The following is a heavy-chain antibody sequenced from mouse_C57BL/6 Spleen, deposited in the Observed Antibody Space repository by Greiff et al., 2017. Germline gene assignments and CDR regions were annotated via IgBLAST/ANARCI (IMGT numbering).Heavy chain of an antibody. D-gene: IGHD3-2*02. CDR2: IDPSDSYT. CDR3: ARAAQATAWFAY. J-gene: IGHJ3*01. V-gene: IGHV1-69*01. CDR1: GYTFTSYW. Sequence: VKLVESGAELVMPGASVKLSCKASGYTFTSYWMHWVKQRPGQGLEWIGEIDPSDSYTNSNQKFKGKSTLTVDKSSSTAYMQLSSLTSEDSAVYYCARAAQATAWFAYWGQGTLVTVAA.